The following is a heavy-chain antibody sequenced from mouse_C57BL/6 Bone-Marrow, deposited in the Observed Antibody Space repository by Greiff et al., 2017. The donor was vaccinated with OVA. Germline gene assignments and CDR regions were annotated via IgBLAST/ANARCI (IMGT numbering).Heavy chain of an antibody. CDR3: ARGDYYGSSRLAY. CDR2: ISYDGSN. CDR1: GYSITSGYY. V-gene: IGHV3-6*01. D-gene: IGHD1-1*01. J-gene: IGHJ3*01. Sequence: DVKLQESGPGLVKPSQSLSLTCSVTGYSITSGYYWNWIRQFPGNKLEWMGYISYDGSNNYNPSLKNRISITRDTSKNQIFLKMNSVTTEDTATDYCARGDYYGSSRLAYWGQGTLVTVAA.